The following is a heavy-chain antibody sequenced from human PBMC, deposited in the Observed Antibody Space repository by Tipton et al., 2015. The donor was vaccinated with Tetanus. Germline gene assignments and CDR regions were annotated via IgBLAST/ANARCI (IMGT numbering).Heavy chain of an antibody. D-gene: IGHD2-15*01. Sequence: LRLSCTVSGGSISSSSYYWGWIRQPPGKGLEWIGSIYYSGSTYYNPSLKSRVTISVDPSKNQFSLKLSSVTAADTAVYYCAREDIVVVVAATGGWFDPWGQGTLVPVSS. CDR1: GGSISSSSYY. CDR2: IYYSGST. CDR3: AREDIVVVVAATGGWFDP. J-gene: IGHJ5*02. V-gene: IGHV4-39*02.